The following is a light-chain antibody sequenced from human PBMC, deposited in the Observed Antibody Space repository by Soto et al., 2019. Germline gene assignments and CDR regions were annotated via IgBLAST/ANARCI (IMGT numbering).Light chain of an antibody. CDR3: TSYTTTSTWV. J-gene: IGLJ3*02. V-gene: IGLV2-14*02. CDR2: EVS. CDR1: SSDVGSYNL. Sequence: QSALTQPASVSGSPGQSITISCTGTSSDVGSYNLVSWYQQHPGKAPKLMTYEVSNRPSGVSDRFSGSKSGNTASLTISGLQAEDEAEYYCTSYTTTSTWVFGGGTKLTVL.